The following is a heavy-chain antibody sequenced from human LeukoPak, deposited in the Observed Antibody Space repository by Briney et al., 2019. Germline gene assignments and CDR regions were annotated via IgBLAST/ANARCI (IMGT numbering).Heavy chain of an antibody. J-gene: IGHJ4*02. CDR1: GFTFSSYG. CDR3: AKGHYYGSGSLDY. D-gene: IGHD3-10*01. V-gene: IGHV3-23*01. Sequence: GGSLRLSCAASGFTFSSYGMSWVRQAPGKGLEWVSAIGGRDGSTYYADSVKGRFTISRDNSKNTLYVQVNSLRAEDTAVYYCAKGHYYGSGSLDYWGQRTLVIVSS. CDR2: IGGRDGST.